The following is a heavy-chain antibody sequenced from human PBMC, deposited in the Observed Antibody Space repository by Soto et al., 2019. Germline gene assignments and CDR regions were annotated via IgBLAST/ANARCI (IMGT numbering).Heavy chain of an antibody. CDR2: ILPIFGTA. J-gene: IGHJ6*02. CDR3: ARAPCSGGSCYYYGMDV. Sequence: QVQLVQSGAEVKKPGSSVKVSCKASGGTFSSYAISWVRQAPGQGLEWMGGILPIFGTANYAQKFQGRVTITADESTSTAYMELSSLRSEDTAVYYCARAPCSGGSCYYYGMDVWGQGTTVTVSS. D-gene: IGHD2-15*01. V-gene: IGHV1-69*12. CDR1: GGTFSSYA.